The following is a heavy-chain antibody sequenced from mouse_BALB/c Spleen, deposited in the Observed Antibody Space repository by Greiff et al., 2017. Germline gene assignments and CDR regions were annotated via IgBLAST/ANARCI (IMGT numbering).Heavy chain of an antibody. D-gene: IGHD2-1*01. CDR3: ASYGNYVKDYAMDY. CDR1: GFSLTGYG. V-gene: IGHV2-6-7*01. Sequence: LVAPSQSLSITCTVSGFSLTGYGVNWVRQPPGKGLEWLGMIWGDGSTDYNSALKSRLSISKDNSKSQVFLKMNSLQTDDTARYYCASYGNYVKDYAMDYWGQGTSVTVSS. CDR2: IWGDGST. J-gene: IGHJ4*01.